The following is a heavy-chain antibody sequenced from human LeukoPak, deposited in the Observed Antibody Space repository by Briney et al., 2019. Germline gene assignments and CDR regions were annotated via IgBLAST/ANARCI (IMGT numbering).Heavy chain of an antibody. V-gene: IGHV1-18*04. J-gene: IGHJ5*02. Sequence: ASVKVSCKASGHTFTSYGISWVRQAPGQGLEWMGWISAYNGNTNYAQKLQGRVTMTTDTSTSTAYMELRSLRSDDTAVYYCARDQAIAADPNWFDPWGQGTLVTVSS. CDR1: GHTFTSYG. D-gene: IGHD6-13*01. CDR2: ISAYNGNT. CDR3: ARDQAIAADPNWFDP.